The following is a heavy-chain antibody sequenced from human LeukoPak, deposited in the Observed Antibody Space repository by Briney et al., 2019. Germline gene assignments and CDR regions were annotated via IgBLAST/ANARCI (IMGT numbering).Heavy chain of an antibody. CDR1: GFTFSASA. Sequence: PGGSLRLSCAASGFTFSASAMNWVRQAPGKGLEWVSSISGSGGTTYYADSVKGRFTISRDNSKNTLYLQMSSLRAEDTAVYYCAKDPSVGADYYYYGMDVWGQGTTVTVSS. CDR2: ISGSGGTT. V-gene: IGHV3-23*01. J-gene: IGHJ6*02. CDR3: AKDPSVGADYYYYGMDV. D-gene: IGHD3-16*01.